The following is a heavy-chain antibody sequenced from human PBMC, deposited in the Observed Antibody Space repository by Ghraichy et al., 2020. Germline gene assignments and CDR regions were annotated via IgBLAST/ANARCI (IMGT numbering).Heavy chain of an antibody. Sequence: SETLSLTCTVSGGSISSSSYYWGWIRQPPGKGLEWIGSIYYSGSTYYNPSLKSRVTISVDTSKNQFSLKLSSVTTADTAVYYCARATVAGFNFDYWGQGTLVTVSS. CDR2: IYYSGST. J-gene: IGHJ4*02. CDR1: GGSISSSSYY. CDR3: ARATVAGFNFDY. V-gene: IGHV4-39*01. D-gene: IGHD6-19*01.